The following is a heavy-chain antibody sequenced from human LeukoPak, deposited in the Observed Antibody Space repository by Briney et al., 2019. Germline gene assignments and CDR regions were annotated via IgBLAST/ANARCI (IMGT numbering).Heavy chain of an antibody. Sequence: GASVKVSCKASGGTFSSYAISWVRQAPGQGLEWMGWINPNSGGTNYAQKFLGRVTMIRDTSISTAYMELNRLRSDDTAVYYCARDEVRGVELDYWGQGTLVTVST. CDR2: INPNSGGT. CDR3: ARDEVRGVELDY. V-gene: IGHV1-2*02. D-gene: IGHD3-10*01. J-gene: IGHJ4*02. CDR1: GGTFSSYA.